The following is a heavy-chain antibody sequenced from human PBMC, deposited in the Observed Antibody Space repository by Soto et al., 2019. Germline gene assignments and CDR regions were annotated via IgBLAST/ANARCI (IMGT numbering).Heavy chain of an antibody. CDR2: IKQDGSEK. CDR1: GFTFSSYW. V-gene: IGHV3-7*01. CDR3: ARGRGCSTGCPNFDY. D-gene: IGHD2-2*01. Sequence: EVQLVESGGGLVQPGGSLRLSCAASGFTFSSYWMSWVGQAPGKGLEWVANIKQDGSEKYYVDSVKGRFTISRDNAKNSLYLQMNSLRAEDTAVYYCARGRGCSTGCPNFDYWGQGTLVTVSS. J-gene: IGHJ4*02.